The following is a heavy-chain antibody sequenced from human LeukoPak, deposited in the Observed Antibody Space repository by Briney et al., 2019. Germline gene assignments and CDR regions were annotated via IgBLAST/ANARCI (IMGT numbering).Heavy chain of an antibody. CDR3: ATAQPGYSSGWFVDWDY. CDR2: FDPEDGET. V-gene: IGHV1-24*01. CDR1: GYTLTELS. J-gene: IGHJ4*02. D-gene: IGHD6-19*01. Sequence: ASVKVSCKVSGYTLTELSMHWVRQAPGKGLEWMGGFDPEDGETIYAQKFQGRVTMTEDTSTDTAYMELSSLRSEDTAVYYCATAQPGYSSGWFVDWDYWGQGTLVTVSS.